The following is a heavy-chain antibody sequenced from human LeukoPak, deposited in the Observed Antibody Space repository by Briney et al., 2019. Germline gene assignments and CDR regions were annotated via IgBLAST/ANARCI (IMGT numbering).Heavy chain of an antibody. CDR2: IYTSGST. CDR1: GGSISGYY. CDR3: AGLVVPAAPFDY. J-gene: IGHJ4*02. Sequence: TSETLSLTCTVSGGSISGYYWTWIRQPPGKGLEWIGYIYTSGSTNYNPSLKSRVTISVDTSKNQFSLKLSSVTAADTAVYYCAGLVVPAAPFDYWGQGTLVTVPS. D-gene: IGHD2-2*01. V-gene: IGHV4-4*09.